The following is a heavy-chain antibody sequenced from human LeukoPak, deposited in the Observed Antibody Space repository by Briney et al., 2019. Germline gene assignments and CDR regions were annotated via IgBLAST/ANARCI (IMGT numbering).Heavy chain of an antibody. CDR3: ARDHPGGSSWTMSYYLDY. CDR1: GGTFSSYA. Sequence: SVKVSCKASGGTFSSYAISWVRQAPGQGLEWMGGIIPIFGTANYAQKFQGRVTITAGESTSTAYMELSSLRSEDTAVYYCARDHPGGSSWTMSYYLDYWGQGTLVTVSS. CDR2: IIPIFGTA. V-gene: IGHV1-69*13. J-gene: IGHJ4*02. D-gene: IGHD6-13*01.